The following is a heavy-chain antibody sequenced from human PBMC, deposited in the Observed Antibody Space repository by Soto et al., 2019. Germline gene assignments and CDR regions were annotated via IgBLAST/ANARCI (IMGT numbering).Heavy chain of an antibody. V-gene: IGHV3-23*01. CDR2: TSASGGST. CDR3: AKRKGSSGFHY. D-gene: IGHD6-19*01. Sequence: EVQLLESGGGLVQPGGSLRLSCAASGFTFSNYAMNWVRQAPGKGLEWVSDTSASGGSTNYADSVNGRFTISRDNSKNTVYLQMNRLRAEDTAVYYCAKRKGSSGFHYWGQGTLVTVSS. J-gene: IGHJ4*02. CDR1: GFTFSNYA.